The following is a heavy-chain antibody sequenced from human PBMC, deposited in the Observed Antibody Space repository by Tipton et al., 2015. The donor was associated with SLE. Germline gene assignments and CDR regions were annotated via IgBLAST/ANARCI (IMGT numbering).Heavy chain of an antibody. J-gene: IGHJ5*02. V-gene: IGHV4-4*02. D-gene: IGHD2-2*01. CDR3: ARSTDQNWFDP. CDR2: IFHSGST. Sequence: TLSLTCTVSGDSITSITRTNWWSWVRQPPGKGLEWIGEIFHSGSTNYRPSLKSRVIISVDKSKNQFSLKLTSVTAADTAVYYCARSTDQNWFDPWGQGTLVTVSS. CDR1: GDSITSITRTNW.